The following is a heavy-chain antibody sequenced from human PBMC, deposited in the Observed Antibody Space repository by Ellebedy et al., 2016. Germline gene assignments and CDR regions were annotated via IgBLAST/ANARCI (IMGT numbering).Heavy chain of an antibody. CDR3: ARGDYTFHYYYYYMDV. CDR1: GGSFSGFH. J-gene: IGHJ6*03. CDR2: INHSGST. D-gene: IGHD4-11*01. Sequence: SETLSLTXAVYGGSFSGFHWTWIRQPPGKGLEWIGEINHSGSTNYNPSLKSRVTISVDTSKNQFSLKLSSVTAADTAVYYCARGDYTFHYYYYYMDVWGKGTTVTVSS. V-gene: IGHV4-34*01.